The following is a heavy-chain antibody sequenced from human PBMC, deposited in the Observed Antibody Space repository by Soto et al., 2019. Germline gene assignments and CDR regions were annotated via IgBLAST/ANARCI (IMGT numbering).Heavy chain of an antibody. CDR2: ISWDGGST. CDR1: GFTFDDYT. CDR3: AKDIRCSGGSCSNRDYYYYYGMDV. V-gene: IGHV3-43*01. Sequence: GGSLRLSFASSGFTFDDYTMHWVRQAPGKGLEWVSLISWDGGSTYYADSVKGRFTISRDNSKNSLYLQMNSLRTEDTALYYCAKDIRCSGGSCSNRDYYYYYGMDVWGQGTTVTVSS. J-gene: IGHJ6*02. D-gene: IGHD2-15*01.